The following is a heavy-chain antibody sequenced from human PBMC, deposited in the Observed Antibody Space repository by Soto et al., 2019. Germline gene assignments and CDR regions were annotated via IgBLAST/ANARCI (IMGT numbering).Heavy chain of an antibody. V-gene: IGHV1-69*06. J-gene: IGHJ5*02. CDR1: GGTFSSYA. D-gene: IGHD3-16*02. CDR2: IIPIFCSA. CDR3: AREGGVITFGGVIVLPNWFDP. Sequence: SVKVSCKASGGTFSSYAISWVRQAPGQGLEWMGEIIPIFCSANYAQKLQGRVTITADKSTSTAYMELSSLRSEDTAVYYCAREGGVITFGGVIVLPNWFDPWGQGTLVTVSS.